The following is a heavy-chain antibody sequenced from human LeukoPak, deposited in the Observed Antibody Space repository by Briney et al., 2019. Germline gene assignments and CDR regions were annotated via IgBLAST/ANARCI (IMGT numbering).Heavy chain of an antibody. CDR2: IYSGGST. J-gene: IGHJ3*02. CDR1: GFTVSSNY. Sequence: GGSLRLSCAASGFTVSSNYMSWVRQAPGKGLEWVSVIYSGGSTYYADSVKGRFTISRDNSKNTLYLQMNSLRAEDTAVYYCARDVDYYDSSGPGAFDIWGQGTMVTVSS. CDR3: ARDVDYYDSSGPGAFDI. D-gene: IGHD3-22*01. V-gene: IGHV3-66*01.